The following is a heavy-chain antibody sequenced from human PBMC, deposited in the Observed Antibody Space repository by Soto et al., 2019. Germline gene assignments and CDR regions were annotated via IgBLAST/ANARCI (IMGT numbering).Heavy chain of an antibody. V-gene: IGHV4-59*01. Sequence: QVQLQESGPGLVKPSETLSLTCTVSGGSISSYYWSWIRQPPGKGLEWIGYLYYSGSTNYNPSLKSRVTISVDTSKNQFSLKLSSVTAADTAVYYCARSLRQYYYYYYMDVWGKGTTVTVSS. CDR2: LYYSGST. CDR3: ARSLRQYYYYYYMDV. D-gene: IGHD3-16*02. CDR1: GGSISSYY. J-gene: IGHJ6*03.